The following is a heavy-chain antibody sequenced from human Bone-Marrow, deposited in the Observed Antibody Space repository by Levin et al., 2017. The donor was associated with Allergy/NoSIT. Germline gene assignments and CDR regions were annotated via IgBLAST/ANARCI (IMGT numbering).Heavy chain of an antibody. CDR1: GYTFTGYY. D-gene: IGHD7-27*01. CDR2: INPNSGGT. V-gene: IGHV1-2*02. CDR3: VRINWESPPDDAFDI. J-gene: IGHJ3*02. Sequence: GASVKVSCKASGYTFTGYYMHWVRQAPGQGLEWMGWINPNSGGTNYAQKFQGRVTMTRDTSISTAYMELSRLRSDDTAVYYCVRINWESPPDDAFDIWGQGTMVTVSS.